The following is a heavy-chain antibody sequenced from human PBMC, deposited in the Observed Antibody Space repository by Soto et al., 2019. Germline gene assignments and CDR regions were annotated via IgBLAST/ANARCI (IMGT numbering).Heavy chain of an antibody. D-gene: IGHD6-19*01. V-gene: IGHV1-18*04. J-gene: IGHJ3*02. Sequence: ASVKVSCKAGGYTFTSYGISWVRQAPGQGLEWMGWISACNGDTNYAQKLQGRVTMTTDTSTSTAYMELRSLRSDDTAVYYCARAEDSSGWDAFDIWGQGTMVTVSS. CDR2: ISACNGDT. CDR3: ARAEDSSGWDAFDI. CDR1: GYTFTSYG.